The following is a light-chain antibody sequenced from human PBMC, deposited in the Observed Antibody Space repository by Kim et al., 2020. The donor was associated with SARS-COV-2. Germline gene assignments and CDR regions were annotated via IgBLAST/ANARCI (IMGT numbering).Light chain of an antibody. CDR1: QSIGNNY. CDR2: DAS. Sequence: EIVLTQSPGTLSLSPGERATLSCRTSQSIGNNYLAWYQQKPGQAPRLLIYDASRRATGIPDRFSGSGSGTDFSLTISRLEPEDFALFYCQQYGHSPITFGGGTKVDIK. CDR3: QQYGHSPIT. V-gene: IGKV3-20*01. J-gene: IGKJ4*01.